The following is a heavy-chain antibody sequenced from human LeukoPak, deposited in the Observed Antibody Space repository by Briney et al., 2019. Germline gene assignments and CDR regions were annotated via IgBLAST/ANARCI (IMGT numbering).Heavy chain of an antibody. D-gene: IGHD2-21*02. CDR2: ICGSVSGSGDCT. CDR1: GFSFGSYA. CDR3: AKDERTAYCGGDCLLTRGGFFDY. V-gene: IGHV3-23*01. J-gene: IGHJ4*02. Sequence: GGSLRLSCAASGFSFGSYAMSWVRQAAGKGLEWVSEICGSVSGSGDCTHYADSVKGRFTISRDNSKNTLYLQMNSLRAEDTAVYYCAKDERTAYCGGDCLLTRGGFFDYWGQGTLVTVSS.